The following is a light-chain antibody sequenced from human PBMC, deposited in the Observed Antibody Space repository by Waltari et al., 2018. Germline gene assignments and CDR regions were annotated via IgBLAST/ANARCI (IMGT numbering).Light chain of an antibody. CDR1: SNDIGLYDY. V-gene: IGLV2-14*01. CDR2: DVS. CDR3: SSYSRSSTLVV. Sequence: QSALTQPASVSGSPGQSITISCTGTSNDIGLYDYVSWYQQYPGKAPKLIIYDVSNPPSGVANRFSGSKSGNTASLTISGLQAEDEADYYCSSYSRSSTLVVFGGGAKLTV. J-gene: IGLJ3*02.